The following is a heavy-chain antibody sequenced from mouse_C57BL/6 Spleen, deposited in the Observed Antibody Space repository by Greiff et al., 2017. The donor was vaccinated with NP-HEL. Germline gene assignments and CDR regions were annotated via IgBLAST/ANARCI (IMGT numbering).Heavy chain of an antibody. Sequence: EVQLQQSGPELVKPGASVKISCKASGYTFTDYYMNWVKQSHGKSLEWIGDINPNNGGTSYNQKFKGKATLTVDKSSSTAYMELRSLTSEDSAVYYCARSRRDYYGSSWDYWGQGTSVTVSS. V-gene: IGHV1-26*01. CDR1: GYTFTDYY. D-gene: IGHD1-1*01. J-gene: IGHJ4*01. CDR2: INPNNGGT. CDR3: ARSRRDYYGSSWDY.